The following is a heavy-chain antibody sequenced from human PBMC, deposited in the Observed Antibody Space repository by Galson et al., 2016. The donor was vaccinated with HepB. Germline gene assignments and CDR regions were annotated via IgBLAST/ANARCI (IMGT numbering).Heavy chain of an antibody. J-gene: IGHJ6*02. V-gene: IGHV5-10-1*01. CDR3: AIGGSRSGSASPLHNYGLDV. Sequence: QSGAEVKKPGESLRISCKGSGYSFTSYWISWVRQMPGKGLEWVGRIHPSDSYTNYSPSFHGHVTISADKSITTAYLQWSSLKAPDSGIYYCAIGGSRSGSASPLHNYGLDVWGQGTTVTVSS. CDR1: GYSFTSYW. D-gene: IGHD3-16*01. CDR2: IHPSDSYT.